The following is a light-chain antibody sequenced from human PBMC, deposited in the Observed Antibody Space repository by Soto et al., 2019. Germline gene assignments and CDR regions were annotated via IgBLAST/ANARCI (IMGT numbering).Light chain of an antibody. Sequence: EIVLTQSPGTLSLSPGERATLSCRASQSVSSRYLAWYQQKPGQPPRLLIYGASSRATGIPDRFSGGGSGTAFSLTISSLEPDDFAVYYYQHYRCSPYTFGQGTKLEIK. CDR2: GAS. CDR1: QSVSSRY. CDR3: QHYRCSPYT. J-gene: IGKJ2*01. V-gene: IGKV3-20*01.